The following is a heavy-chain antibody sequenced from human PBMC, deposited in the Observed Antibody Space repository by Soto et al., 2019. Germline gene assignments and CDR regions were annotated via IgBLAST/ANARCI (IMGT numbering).Heavy chain of an antibody. CDR3: AGSPWGIAAAGKGYYFDY. CDR1: GGSFSGYY. CDR2: INHSGST. D-gene: IGHD6-13*01. Sequence: PSETLSLTCAVYGGSFSGYYWSWIRQPPGKGLEWIGEINHSGSTNYNPSLKSRVTISVDTSKNQFSLKLSSVTAADTAVYYCAGSPWGIAAAGKGYYFDYWGQGTLVTV. J-gene: IGHJ4*02. V-gene: IGHV4-34*01.